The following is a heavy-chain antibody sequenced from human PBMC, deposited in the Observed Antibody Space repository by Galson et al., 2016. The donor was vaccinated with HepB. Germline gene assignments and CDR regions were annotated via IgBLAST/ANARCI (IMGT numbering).Heavy chain of an antibody. D-gene: IGHD6-19*01. CDR1: GGSINSDY. V-gene: IGHV4-59*01. Sequence: ETLSLTCTVTGGSINSDYRSWIRRPPGKGLEWIGYIYYSGSTNSNPSLKSRVTISVDTSKNQFSLKLSSVTAADTAVYFCARGDSTGWYRFDSWGQGTLVTVSS. CDR2: IYYSGST. CDR3: ARGDSTGWYRFDS. J-gene: IGHJ4*02.